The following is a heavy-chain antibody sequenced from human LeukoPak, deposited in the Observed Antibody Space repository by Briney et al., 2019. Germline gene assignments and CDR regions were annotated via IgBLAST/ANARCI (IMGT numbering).Heavy chain of an antibody. V-gene: IGHV4-34*01. J-gene: IGHJ4*02. CDR2: INHSGST. CDR1: GGSFRGYY. Sequence: TSETLSLTCAVYGGSFRGYYWSWIRQPPGKGLEWIGEINHSGSTNYNPSLNSPITISVDPSKNQFSLKLSSVTAADTAVCYCARGPYDYYDSSGYPGDYWGQGTLVTVSS. CDR3: ARGPYDYYDSSGYPGDY. D-gene: IGHD3-22*01.